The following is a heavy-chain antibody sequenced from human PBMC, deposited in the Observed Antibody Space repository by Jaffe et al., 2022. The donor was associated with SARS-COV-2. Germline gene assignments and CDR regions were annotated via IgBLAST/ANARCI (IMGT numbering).Heavy chain of an antibody. CDR2: ISGSGGST. D-gene: IGHD5-18*01. Sequence: EVQLVESGGGLVQPGGSLSLSCSASGFSFSSYDMTWVRQAPGKGLEWVSTISGSGGSTYYADSVKGRFTISRDNSKNTLYLQMNSLRAEDTAIYYCARKDTAMNNLDYWGQGTLVTVSS. CDR3: ARKDTAMNNLDY. V-gene: IGHV3-23*04. CDR1: GFSFSSYD. J-gene: IGHJ4*02.